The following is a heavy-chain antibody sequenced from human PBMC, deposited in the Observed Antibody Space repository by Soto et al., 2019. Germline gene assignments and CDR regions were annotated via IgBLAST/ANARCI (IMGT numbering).Heavy chain of an antibody. V-gene: IGHV4-34*01. CDR1: GGSFSGYY. CDR3: ARQGELPAGYYGMDV. J-gene: IGHJ6*02. CDR2: INHSGST. Sequence: TSETLSLTCAVYGGSFSGYYWSWIRQPPGKGLEWIGEINHSGSTNYNPSLKSRVTISVDTSKNQFSLKLSSVTAADTAVYYCARQGELPAGYYGMDVWGQGTTVTVSS. D-gene: IGHD1-7*01.